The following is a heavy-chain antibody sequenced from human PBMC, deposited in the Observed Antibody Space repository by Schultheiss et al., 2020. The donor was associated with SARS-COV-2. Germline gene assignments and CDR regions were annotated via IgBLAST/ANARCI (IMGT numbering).Heavy chain of an antibody. Sequence: GGSLRLSCAASGFTFSDYYMSWIRQAPGKGLEWVANIKQDGSEKYYVDSVKGRFTISRDNAKNSLYLQMNSLRAEDTALYHCARDRGSYYRWFDPWGQGTLVTVSS. J-gene: IGHJ5*02. V-gene: IGHV3-7*03. CDR3: ARDRGSYYRWFDP. CDR1: GFTFSDYY. D-gene: IGHD1-26*01. CDR2: IKQDGSEK.